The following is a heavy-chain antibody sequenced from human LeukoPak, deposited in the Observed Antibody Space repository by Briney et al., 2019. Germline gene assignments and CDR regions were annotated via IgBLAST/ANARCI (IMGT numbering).Heavy chain of an antibody. CDR3: ARDTVATGDFDY. CDR2: INPNSGGT. J-gene: IGHJ4*02. Sequence: ASVKVSCKASGCTFTGYYMHWVRQAPGQGLEWMGWINPNSGGTNYAQKFQGRVTMTRDTSISTAYMELSRLRSDDTAVYYCARDTVATGDFDYWGQGTLVTVSS. V-gene: IGHV1-2*02. CDR1: GCTFTGYY. D-gene: IGHD4-23*01.